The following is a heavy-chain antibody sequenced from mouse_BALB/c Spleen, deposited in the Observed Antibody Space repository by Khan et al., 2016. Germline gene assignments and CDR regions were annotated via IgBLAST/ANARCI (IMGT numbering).Heavy chain of an antibody. D-gene: IGHD1-1*01. V-gene: IGHV3-8*02. Sequence: EVQLQESGPSLVKPSQTLSLTCSVTGDSITSGYWNWIRKFPGNKLEYMGYISYSGSTYYNPSLKSRISITRDTSKNQYYLQLNSVTTEDTATYXCARWGHYYGSSYWYFDVWGAGTTVTVSS. CDR3: ARWGHYYGSSYWYFDV. CDR1: GDSITSGY. J-gene: IGHJ1*01. CDR2: ISYSGST.